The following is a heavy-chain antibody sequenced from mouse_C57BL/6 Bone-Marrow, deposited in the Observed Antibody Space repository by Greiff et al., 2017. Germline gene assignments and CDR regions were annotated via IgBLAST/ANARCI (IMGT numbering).Heavy chain of an antibody. CDR3: ARARLRYWYFDV. CDR2: ISDGGSYT. Sequence: EVHLVESGGGLVKPGGSLKLSCAASGFTFSSYAMSWVRQTPEKRLEWVATISDGGSYTYYPDNVKGRFTISRDNAKNNLYLQMSHLKSEDTAMYYCARARLRYWYFDVWGTGTTGTVSS. D-gene: IGHD2-4*01. CDR1: GFTFSSYA. V-gene: IGHV5-4*01. J-gene: IGHJ1*03.